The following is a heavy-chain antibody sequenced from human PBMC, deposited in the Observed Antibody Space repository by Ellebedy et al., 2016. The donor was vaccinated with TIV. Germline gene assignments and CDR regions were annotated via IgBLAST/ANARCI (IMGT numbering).Heavy chain of an antibody. CDR2: ISSDGSSR. J-gene: IGHJ4*02. D-gene: IGHD1-1*01. CDR3: ATRSINWDDY. V-gene: IGHV3-30*03. CDR1: ESTFNCCD. Sequence: GESLKISCTASESTFNCCDMHWVRQSPGKGLEWVAVISSDGSSRQYADSVKGRFTISRDNSENTLYLQMNSLRPEDTAVYYCATRSINWDDYWGQGALVTVSS.